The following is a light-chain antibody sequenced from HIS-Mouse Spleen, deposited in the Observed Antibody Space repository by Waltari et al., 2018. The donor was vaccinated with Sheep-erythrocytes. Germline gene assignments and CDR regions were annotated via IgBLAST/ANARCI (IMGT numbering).Light chain of an antibody. J-gene: IGLJ1*01. CDR3: CSYAGSYNHV. V-gene: IGLV2-11*01. CDR2: DVS. CDR1: SSDVGGYNY. Sequence: QSALTQPRSVSGSPGQSVTISCTGTSSDVGGYNYVSWYQQHPGKAPKLMIYDVSKRPSGVPDRFSGSKSGLQAEDEADYYCCSYAGSYNHVFATGTKVTVL.